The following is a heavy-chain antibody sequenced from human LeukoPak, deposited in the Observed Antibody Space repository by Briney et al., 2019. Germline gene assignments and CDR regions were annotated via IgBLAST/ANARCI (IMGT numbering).Heavy chain of an antibody. D-gene: IGHD2-2*01. J-gene: IGHJ3*02. V-gene: IGHV3-23*01. CDR1: GFTFSSYA. Sequence: GGSLRRSCAASGFTFSSYAMSWVRQAPGKGLEWVSAISGSGGSTYYADSVKGRFTISRDNSKNTLYLQMNSLRAEDTAVYYCAKVRGYQLLHDAFDIWGQGTMVTVSS. CDR2: ISGSGGST. CDR3: AKVRGYQLLHDAFDI.